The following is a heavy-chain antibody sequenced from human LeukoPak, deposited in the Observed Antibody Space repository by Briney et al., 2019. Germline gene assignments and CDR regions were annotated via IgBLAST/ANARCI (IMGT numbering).Heavy chain of an antibody. J-gene: IGHJ4*02. CDR3: AREDVVPVVVAATLKPGGFDC. CDR2: INPSGGST. CDR1: GYTFTSYY. Sequence: ASVKVSCKASGYTFTSYYMHWVRQPPAQGLEWMGIINPSGGSTSYAQKFQGRVTMTRDTSTSTVYMELSSLRSEDTAVYYCAREDVVPVVVAATLKPGGFDCWGQGTLVTVSS. D-gene: IGHD2-15*01. V-gene: IGHV1-46*01.